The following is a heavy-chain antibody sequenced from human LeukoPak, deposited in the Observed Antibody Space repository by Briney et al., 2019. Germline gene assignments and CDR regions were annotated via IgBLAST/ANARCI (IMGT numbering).Heavy chain of an antibody. V-gene: IGHV3-21*01. D-gene: IGHD3-9*01. Sequence: PGGSLRLSCAASGFTFSSYSMNWVRQAPGKGLEWVSSISSSSSYIYYADSVKGRFTISRDDAKNSLYLQMNSLRAEDTAVYYCARASYYDILNFDYWGQGTLVTVSS. J-gene: IGHJ4*02. CDR1: GFTFSSYS. CDR3: ARASYYDILNFDY. CDR2: ISSSSSYI.